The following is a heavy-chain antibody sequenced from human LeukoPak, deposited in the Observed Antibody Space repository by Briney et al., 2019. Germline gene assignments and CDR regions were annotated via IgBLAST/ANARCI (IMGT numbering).Heavy chain of an antibody. J-gene: IGHJ4*02. Sequence: GASVNVSCMASGGTFSSYAISWVRQAPGQGLEWMGGIIPIFGTANYAQKFQGRVTITADESTSTAYMELSSLRSEDTAVYYCASYCTNGVCYTGAPNYYFDYWGQGTLVTVSS. CDR3: ASYCTNGVCYTGAPNYYFDY. V-gene: IGHV1-69*13. CDR2: IIPIFGTA. CDR1: GGTFSSYA. D-gene: IGHD2-8*01.